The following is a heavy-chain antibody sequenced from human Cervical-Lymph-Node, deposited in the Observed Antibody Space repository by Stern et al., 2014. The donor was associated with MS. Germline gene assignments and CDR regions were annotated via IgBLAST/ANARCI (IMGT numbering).Heavy chain of an antibody. CDR3: ARDWTMVRGVFRPPQY. D-gene: IGHD3-10*01. CDR1: GYTFSNYG. V-gene: IGHV1-18*01. J-gene: IGHJ4*02. CDR2: ISADNGDT. Sequence: QVQLVQSGAELRKPGASVKVSCKASGYTFSNYGIHWVRQAPGQGLEWMGWISADNGDTDYEQKLQGRVTMTTDTSTSTAYMELRSLRSDDTAVYYCARDWTMVRGVFRPPQYWGQGTLVTVSS.